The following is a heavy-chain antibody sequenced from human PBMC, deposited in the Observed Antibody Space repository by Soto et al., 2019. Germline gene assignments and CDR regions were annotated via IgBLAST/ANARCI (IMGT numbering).Heavy chain of an antibody. CDR3: ARDGGRHSGGILN. V-gene: IGHV1-69*01. CDR1: GGTFSSYS. CDR2: IIPIFGTA. D-gene: IGHD1-26*01. Sequence: QVQLVQSGAEVKKPGSSVKVSCKASGGTFSSYSINWVRQAPGQGLAWMGEIIPIFGTANYAQKFQGRVTHTEDDTKSTAYMERRRLGSDATAVYYCARDGGRHSGGILNCGQGPLVTVS. J-gene: IGHJ4*02.